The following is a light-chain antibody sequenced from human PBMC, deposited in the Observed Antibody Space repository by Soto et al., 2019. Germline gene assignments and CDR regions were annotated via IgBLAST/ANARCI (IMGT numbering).Light chain of an antibody. J-gene: IGLJ3*02. CDR3: QSYDSSLGGSKGV. Sequence: QSVLTQPPSMSGAPGQRVTISCTGSSYDIGAGYDVHWYQQFPGTAPKLLIYSNINRPSGVPDRFSGSKSGTSASLAITGLQAEDEADYYCQSYDSSLGGSKGVFGGGTKVTVL. CDR2: SNI. CDR1: SYDIGAGYD. V-gene: IGLV1-40*01.